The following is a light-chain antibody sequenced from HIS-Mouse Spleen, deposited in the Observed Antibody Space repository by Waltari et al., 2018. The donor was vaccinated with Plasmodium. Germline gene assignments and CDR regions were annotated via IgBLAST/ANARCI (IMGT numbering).Light chain of an antibody. V-gene: IGLV3-10*01. CDR3: YSTDSSGNHRV. CDR2: EDS. CDR1: ALPKQD. J-gene: IGLJ3*02. Sequence: SYELTQPPSVSVSPGQTARSTCSGDALPKQDAYWYQQKSGQAPVLVIYEDSKRPSGIPERFSGSSSGTMATLTISGAQVEDEADYYCYSTDSSGNHRVFGGGTKLTVL.